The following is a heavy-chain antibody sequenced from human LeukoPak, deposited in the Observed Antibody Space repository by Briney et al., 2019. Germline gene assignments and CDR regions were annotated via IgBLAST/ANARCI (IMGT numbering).Heavy chain of an antibody. J-gene: IGHJ3*02. Sequence: ASVKVSCKASGYTFTGYYMHWVRQAPGQGLEWMGWINPNSGGTNYAQKFQGRVTMTRDTSISTAYMELSRLRSDDTAVYYCARVFGELRFLEWLSQDAFDIWGQGTMVTVP. D-gene: IGHD3-3*01. CDR2: INPNSGGT. CDR3: ARVFGELRFLEWLSQDAFDI. CDR1: GYTFTGYY. V-gene: IGHV1-2*02.